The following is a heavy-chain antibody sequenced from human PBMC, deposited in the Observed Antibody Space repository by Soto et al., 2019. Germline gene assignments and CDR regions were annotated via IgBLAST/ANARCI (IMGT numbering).Heavy chain of an antibody. Sequence: GGSLRLSCAASGFTVSSNYMSWVRQAPGKGLEWVSVIYSGGSTYYADSVKGRFTISRDNSKNTLYLQMNSLRAEDTAEYYCARMGDSSGYSGGFDPWGQGTLVTVSS. CDR2: IYSGGST. CDR1: GFTVSSNY. J-gene: IGHJ5*02. V-gene: IGHV3-66*01. D-gene: IGHD3-22*01. CDR3: ARMGDSSGYSGGFDP.